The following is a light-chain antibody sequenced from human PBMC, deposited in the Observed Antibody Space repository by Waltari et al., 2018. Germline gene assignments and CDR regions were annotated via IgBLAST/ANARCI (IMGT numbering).Light chain of an antibody. CDR1: QSILYTSNNKNY. Sequence: DIVMTQSPDSLAVSLGERATIICKSSQSILYTSNNKNYLAWYQQKPGQPPKLLIYWASTRESGVPDRFSGSGSGTDFTLTITSLQAEDVAVYYCQQYYTSPVTFGQGTRLEI. J-gene: IGKJ5*01. CDR3: QQYYTSPVT. V-gene: IGKV4-1*01. CDR2: WAS.